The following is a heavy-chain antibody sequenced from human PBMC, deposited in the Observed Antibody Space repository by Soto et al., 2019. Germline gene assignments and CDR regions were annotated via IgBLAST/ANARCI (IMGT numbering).Heavy chain of an antibody. D-gene: IGHD6-19*01. CDR1: GFTFSNYG. CDR3: ARYGGSGHVNF. V-gene: IGHV3-33*01. Sequence: GRSLRLSCAASGFTFSNYGMHWVRQAPGKGLEWVTVIWHDGRKKYYADSVKGRFTVSRDNSKATLYLKMNSLRVEDTAVYYCARYGGSGHVNFCGQGIRVTVSA. J-gene: IGHJ4*02. CDR2: IWHDGRKK.